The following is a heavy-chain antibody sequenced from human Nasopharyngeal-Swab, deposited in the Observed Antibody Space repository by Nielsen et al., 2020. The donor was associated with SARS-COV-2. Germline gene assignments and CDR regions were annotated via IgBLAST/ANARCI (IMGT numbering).Heavy chain of an antibody. V-gene: IGHV3-30*02. CDR1: GFSFNTYA. Sequence: GESLKISCAASGFSFNTYAMHWVRQAPGKGLEWVAIIRYDGTNKYYADSVKGRFTISRDTSKNTLYLQMNSLRAEDTAVYYCARVTEVGVIDYWGQGTLVTVSS. J-gene: IGHJ4*02. CDR2: IRYDGTNK. CDR3: ARVTEVGVIDY. D-gene: IGHD1-26*01.